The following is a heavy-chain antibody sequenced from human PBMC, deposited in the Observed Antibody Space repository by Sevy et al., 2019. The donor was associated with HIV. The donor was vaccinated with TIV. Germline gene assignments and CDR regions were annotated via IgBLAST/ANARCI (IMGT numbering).Heavy chain of an antibody. V-gene: IGHV3-15*01. CDR1: GFTFSDDW. Sequence: GGSLRLSCAASGFTFSDDWVSWVRQAPGKGLEWVGRVRSKGDGGTAEYAAPLKGRFSISRDDSKNMVYVQMNSLKTEDTGIYYCTTEGADWGQGTLVTVSS. J-gene: IGHJ4*02. CDR2: VRSKGDGGTA. CDR3: TTEGAD.